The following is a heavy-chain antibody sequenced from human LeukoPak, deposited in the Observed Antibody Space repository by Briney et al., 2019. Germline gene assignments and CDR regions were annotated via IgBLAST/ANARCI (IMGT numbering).Heavy chain of an antibody. CDR3: ASNERYGDTRLFHFDY. J-gene: IGHJ4*02. Sequence: SVKVSCKASGGIFNSYVISWVRQAPGQGVEWMGGIIPIFGTANYAQKFQGRVTITADESTNTAYMEMGSLRSEDTAVYYCASNERYGDTRLFHFDYWGQGTLVTVSS. D-gene: IGHD4-17*01. V-gene: IGHV1-69*13. CDR2: IIPIFGTA. CDR1: GGIFNSYV.